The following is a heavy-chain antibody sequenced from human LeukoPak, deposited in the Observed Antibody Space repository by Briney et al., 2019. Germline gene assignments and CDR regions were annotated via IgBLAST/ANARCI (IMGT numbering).Heavy chain of an antibody. Sequence: PSETLSLTCTVSGDSISSRYWWSWVRQPPGKGLEWIGQIHNVGFTKYNPSLKSRVTISIDKSKNHFSLKLNSVTAAGTALYYCASETDYSHPNWFDPWGQGILVTVSS. J-gene: IGHJ5*02. V-gene: IGHV4-4*02. CDR1: GDSISSRYW. CDR3: ASETDYSHPNWFDP. CDR2: IHNVGFT. D-gene: IGHD4-11*01.